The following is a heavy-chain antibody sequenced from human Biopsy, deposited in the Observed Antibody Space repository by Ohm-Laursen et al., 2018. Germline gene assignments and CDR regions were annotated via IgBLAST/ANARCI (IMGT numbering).Heavy chain of an antibody. CDR1: GFTFSSYW. CDR2: IKTDGNVI. CDR3: ARDLSGKDDY. Sequence: SLRLSCAASGFTFSSYWMHWVRQVPGKGLVWVSRIKTDGNVITYADSVKGRFTISRDNAKNRLYLQMNSLRAEDSALYYCARDLSGKDDYWGQGTLVTVSS. V-gene: IGHV3-74*01. J-gene: IGHJ4*02. D-gene: IGHD1-20*01.